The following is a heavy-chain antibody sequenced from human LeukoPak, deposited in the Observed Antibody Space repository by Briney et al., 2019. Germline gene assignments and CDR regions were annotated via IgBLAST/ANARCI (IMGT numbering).Heavy chain of an antibody. CDR3: TTVGYTYGQFDY. CDR2: IKSKTDGGTT. Sequence: GGSLRLSCAASGFTFSSYEMNWVRQAPGKGLEWVGRIKSKTDGGTTDYAAPVKGRFTISRDDSEDTLYLQMNSLKTEDTAVYYCTTVGYTYGQFDYWGQGTLVTVSS. V-gene: IGHV3-15*01. D-gene: IGHD5-18*01. J-gene: IGHJ4*02. CDR1: GFTFSSYE.